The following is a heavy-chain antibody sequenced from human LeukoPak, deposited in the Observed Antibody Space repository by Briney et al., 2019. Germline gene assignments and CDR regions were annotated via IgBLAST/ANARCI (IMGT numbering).Heavy chain of an antibody. D-gene: IGHD3-22*01. CDR3: AGLVGRYSSGLYYYYFDY. V-gene: IGHV4-4*02. CDR2: MYLSETT. Sequence: SETLSLTCTVSGDSINSLDLWSWVRQPPGKGLEWIGEMYLSETTYSNPSVKSRVTISIDKSKNQFFLNLSSVTAADTAVYYCAGLVGRYSSGLYYYYFDYWGQGTLVTVSS. CDR1: GDSINSLDL. J-gene: IGHJ4*02.